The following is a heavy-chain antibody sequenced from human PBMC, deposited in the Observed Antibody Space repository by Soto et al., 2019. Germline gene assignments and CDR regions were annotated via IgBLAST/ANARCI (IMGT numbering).Heavy chain of an antibody. CDR1: GFTFSSYG. J-gene: IGHJ4*02. V-gene: IGHV3-30*18. CDR3: AKDMTTVTPGDY. Sequence: PGGSLRLSCAASGFTFSSYGMHWVRQAPGKGLEWVAVISYDGSNKYYADSVKGRFTISRDNSKNTLYLQMNSLRAEDTAVYYCAKDMTTVTPGDYWGQGTLGSVFS. CDR2: ISYDGSNK. D-gene: IGHD4-17*01.